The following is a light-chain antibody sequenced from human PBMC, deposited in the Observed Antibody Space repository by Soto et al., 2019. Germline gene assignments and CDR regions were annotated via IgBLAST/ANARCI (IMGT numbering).Light chain of an antibody. J-gene: IGKJ1*01. CDR3: QQYNNWPRL. CDR1: QSVGSN. CDR2: GAS. V-gene: IGKV3-15*01. Sequence: EIVMTQSPVTLSVSPGERATLSCRASQSVGSNLAWYQQKPGQVPRLLIYGASTRATGIPARFSGSGSGTEFTLTISSLQSEDFAVYYCQQYNNWPRLFGQGTKVDIK.